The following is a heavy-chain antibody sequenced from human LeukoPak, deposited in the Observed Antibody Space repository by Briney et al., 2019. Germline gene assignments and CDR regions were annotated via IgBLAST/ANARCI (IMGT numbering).Heavy chain of an antibody. Sequence: ASVKVSCKASGYTFTGYYIHWVRQAPGQGLEWMGGIIPIFGTANYAQKFQGRVTMTRDMSTSTVYMELSSLRSEDTAVYYCARDGAGDYAYDYWGQGTLVTVSS. J-gene: IGHJ4*02. CDR3: ARDGAGDYAYDY. CDR2: IIPIFGTA. V-gene: IGHV1-46*01. CDR1: GYTFTGYY. D-gene: IGHD4-17*01.